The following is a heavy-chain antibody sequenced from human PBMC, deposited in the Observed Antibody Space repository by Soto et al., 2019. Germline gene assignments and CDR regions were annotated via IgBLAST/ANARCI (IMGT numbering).Heavy chain of an antibody. Sequence: QVQLVQSGAEVKKPGASVKVSCKASGYTFICYYIHWVRQAPGQGLEWMGWINPKSVGAKYSQKCQAWVSITSDTSISTAYMELSRLKSDDTAVYYCSRSGGGYDLGDYWGQGTLVTVSS. J-gene: IGHJ4*02. V-gene: IGHV1-2*04. CDR3: SRSGGGYDLGDY. D-gene: IGHD5-12*01. CDR1: GYTFICYY. CDR2: INPKSVGA.